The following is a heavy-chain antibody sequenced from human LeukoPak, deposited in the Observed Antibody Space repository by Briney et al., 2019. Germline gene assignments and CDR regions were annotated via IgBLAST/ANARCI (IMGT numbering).Heavy chain of an antibody. V-gene: IGHV3-30-3*01. CDR1: GFTFSSYA. J-gene: IGHJ4*02. D-gene: IGHD6-25*01. Sequence: PGGSLRLSCAASGFTFSSYAMHWVRQAPGKGLEWVAVISYDGSNKYYADSVKGRFTISRDNSKNTLYLQMNSLRAEDTAVYYCAKDTGAYSSGWTFDYWGQGTLVTVSS. CDR2: ISYDGSNK. CDR3: AKDTGAYSSGWTFDY.